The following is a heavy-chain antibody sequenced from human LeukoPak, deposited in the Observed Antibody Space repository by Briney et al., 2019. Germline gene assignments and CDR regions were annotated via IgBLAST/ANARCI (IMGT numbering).Heavy chain of an antibody. J-gene: IGHJ6*02. CDR3: ARGEMDIVVVPAGIAAAGTYTLPYYYYYYGMDV. V-gene: IGHV3-66*02. D-gene: IGHD2-2*02. CDR2: IYSGGST. CDR1: GFTVSSNY. Sequence: GGSLRLSCAASGFTVSSNYMSWVRQAPGKGLEWVSVIYSGGSTYCADSVKGRFTISRDNSKNTLYLQMNSLRAEDTAVYYCARGEMDIVVVPAGIAAAGTYTLPYYYYYYGMDVWGQGTTVTVSS.